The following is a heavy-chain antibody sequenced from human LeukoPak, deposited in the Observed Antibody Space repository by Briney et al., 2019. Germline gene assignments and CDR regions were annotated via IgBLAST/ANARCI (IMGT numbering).Heavy chain of an antibody. CDR1: GFTFSSYS. CDR2: ISSSSSYI. J-gene: IGHJ1*01. V-gene: IGHV3-21*01. Sequence: GGSLRLSCAASGFTFSSYSMNGVRQAPGKGLEWVSSISSSSSYIYYADSVKGRFTISRDNAKNSLYLQMNSLRAEDTAVYYCARDLEIRFLEWLSGDWGQGTLVTVSS. D-gene: IGHD3-3*01. CDR3: ARDLEIRFLEWLSGD.